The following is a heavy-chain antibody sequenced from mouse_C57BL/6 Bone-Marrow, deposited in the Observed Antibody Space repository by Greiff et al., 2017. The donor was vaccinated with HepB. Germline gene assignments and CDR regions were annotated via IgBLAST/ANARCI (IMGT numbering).Heavy chain of an antibody. D-gene: IGHD2-3*01. J-gene: IGHJ1*03. V-gene: IGHV1-9*01. CDR2: ILPGSGST. Sequence: QVQLQQSGAELVKPGASVKLSCKASGYTFTSYWMHWVKQRPGRGLEWIGEILPGSGSTNYNEKFKGKATFTADTSSNTAYMQLSSLTTEDSAIYYCARDYDGYYWYFDVWGTGTTVTVSS. CDR1: GYTFTSYW. CDR3: ARDYDGYYWYFDV.